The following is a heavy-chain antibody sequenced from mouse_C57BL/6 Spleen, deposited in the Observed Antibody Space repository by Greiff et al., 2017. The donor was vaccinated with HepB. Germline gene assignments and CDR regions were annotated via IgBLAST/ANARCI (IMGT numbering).Heavy chain of an antibody. CDR1: GYTFTDYY. CDR2: IGPGSGST. Sequence: VQGVESGAELVKPGASVKISCKASGYTFTDYYINWVKQRPGQGLEWIGKIGPGSGSTYYNEKFKGKATLTADKSSSTAYMQLSSLTSEDSAVYFCARDGVYYGSSYWYFDVWGTGTTVTVSS. J-gene: IGHJ1*03. V-gene: IGHV1-77*01. D-gene: IGHD1-1*01. CDR3: ARDGVYYGSSYWYFDV.